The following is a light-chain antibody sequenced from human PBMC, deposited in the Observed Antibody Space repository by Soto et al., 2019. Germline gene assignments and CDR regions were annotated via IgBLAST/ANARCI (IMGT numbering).Light chain of an antibody. V-gene: IGLV2-11*01. Sequence: QSALTQPRSVSGSPGQSVTISCTGTSSDVGGYNDVSWYQQHPGKPPKPMIYDVSNRPSGVPDRFSGSKSGNTASLTISGLQAEDEADYDCCSCAGSYPPVVLGGGTKLTVL. CDR1: SSDVGGYND. CDR3: CSCAGSYPPVV. J-gene: IGLJ2*01. CDR2: DVS.